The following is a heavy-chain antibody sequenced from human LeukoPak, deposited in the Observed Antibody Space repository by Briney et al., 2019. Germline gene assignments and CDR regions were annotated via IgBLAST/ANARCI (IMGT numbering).Heavy chain of an antibody. D-gene: IGHD6-13*01. CDR1: GFTFSSYS. CDR2: ISSSSSYI. J-gene: IGHJ3*02. V-gene: IGHV3-21*01. CDR3: ARDDTPSSSWYFRVAFDI. Sequence: GGSLRLSCAASGFTFSSYSMNWVRQAPGKGLEWVSSISSSSSYIYYADSVKGRFTISRDNAKNSLYLQMNSLRAEDTAVYYCARDDTPSSSWYFRVAFDIWGQGTMVTVSS.